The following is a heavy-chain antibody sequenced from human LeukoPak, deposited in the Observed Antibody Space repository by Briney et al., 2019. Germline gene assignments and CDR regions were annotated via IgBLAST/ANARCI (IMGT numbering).Heavy chain of an antibody. Sequence: PSETLSLTCTVSGGSISSYYWSWIRQPPGKGLEWIGYIYYSGSTNYNPSLKSRVTISVDTSKNQFSLKLSSVTAADTAVYYCAREEAAAGTGYFDYWGQGTLVTVSS. V-gene: IGHV4-59*01. J-gene: IGHJ4*02. D-gene: IGHD6-13*01. CDR3: AREEAAAGTGYFDY. CDR1: GGSISSYY. CDR2: IYYSGST.